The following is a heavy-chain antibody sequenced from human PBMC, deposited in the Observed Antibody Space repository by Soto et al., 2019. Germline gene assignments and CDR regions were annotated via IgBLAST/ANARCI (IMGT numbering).Heavy chain of an antibody. CDR3: AKAGDWMCSTTCYSTGYYYYGMDV. CDR2: ISYDGSNK. CDR1: GFTFSSYG. J-gene: IGHJ6*02. V-gene: IGHV3-30*18. D-gene: IGHD2-2*01. Sequence: GGSLRLSCAASGFTFSSYGMHWVRQAPGKGLEWVAVISYDGSNKYYADSVKGRFTISRDNSKNTLYLQMNSLRAEDTAVYYCAKAGDWMCSTTCYSTGYYYYGMDVWGQGTTVTVSS.